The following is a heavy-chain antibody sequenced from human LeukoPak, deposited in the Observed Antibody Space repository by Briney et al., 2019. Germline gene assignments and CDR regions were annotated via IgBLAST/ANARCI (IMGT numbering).Heavy chain of an antibody. CDR1: GYIFTSYY. J-gene: IGHJ4*02. CDR2: INPTGGST. CDR3: ARAGYDSSGYYSY. V-gene: IGHV1-46*01. Sequence: ASVKVSXKASGYIFTSYYMHWLRQAPGQGLEWVGLINPTGGSTTYAQNFQGRVTMTRDTSTTTVYMEVSSLRSEDTAVYYCARAGYDSSGYYSYWGQGTLVTVSS. D-gene: IGHD3-22*01.